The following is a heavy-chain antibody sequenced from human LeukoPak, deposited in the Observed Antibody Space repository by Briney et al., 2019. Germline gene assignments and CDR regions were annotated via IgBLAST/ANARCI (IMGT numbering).Heavy chain of an antibody. CDR3: ARRALPPAYCGGDCFDAFDI. Sequence: GESLRISCKGSGYRFTSYWISWVRQMPGKGLEWMGRIDPSDSYTNYSPSFQGHVTISADKSISTAYLQWSSLKASDTTMYYCARRALPPAYCGGDCFDAFDIWGQGTMVTVSS. D-gene: IGHD2-21*02. CDR1: GYRFTSYW. V-gene: IGHV5-10-1*01. J-gene: IGHJ3*02. CDR2: IDPSDSYT.